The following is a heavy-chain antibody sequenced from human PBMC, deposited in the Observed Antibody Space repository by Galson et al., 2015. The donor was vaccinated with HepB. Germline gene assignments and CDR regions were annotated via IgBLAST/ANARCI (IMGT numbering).Heavy chain of an antibody. CDR2: ISYDGSNK. V-gene: IGHV3-30-3*02. CDR3: AKSKSGSYLPFQQ. J-gene: IGHJ1*01. CDR1: GFTFSSSA. D-gene: IGHD1-26*01. Sequence: SLRLSCAASGFTFSSSAMHWVRQAPGKGLEWVAVISYDGSNKYYADSVKGRFTVSRDTSKNTLYLQMNSLRAEDTAVYYCAKSKSGSYLPFQQWGQGTLVTVSS.